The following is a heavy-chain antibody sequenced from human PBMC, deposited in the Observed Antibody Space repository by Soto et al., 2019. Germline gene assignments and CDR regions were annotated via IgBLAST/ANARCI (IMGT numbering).Heavy chain of an antibody. J-gene: IGHJ6*02. CDR1: GGSISSYY. Sequence: SETLSLTCTVSGGSISSYYWSWIRQPPGKGLEWIGYIYYSGSTNYNPSLKSRVTISVDTSKNQFSLKLSSVTAADTAVYYCARDPTTESYYYYGMDVWGQGTTVTVSS. D-gene: IGHD4-17*01. CDR2: IYYSGST. V-gene: IGHV4-59*01. CDR3: ARDPTTESYYYYGMDV.